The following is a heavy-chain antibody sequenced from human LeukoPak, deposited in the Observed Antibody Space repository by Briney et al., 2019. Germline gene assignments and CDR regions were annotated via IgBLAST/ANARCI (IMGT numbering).Heavy chain of an antibody. CDR1: GFSFSSYG. Sequence: GGSLRLSCVTSGFSFSSYGMHWVRQAPGKGLEWVAVIWYDGSNKYYADSVKGRFTISRDNAKNSLYLQMNSLRAEDTAVYSCARIKEYGFDIWGQGTMVTVSS. CDR2: IWYDGSNK. V-gene: IGHV3-33*03. J-gene: IGHJ3*02. CDR3: ARIKEYGFDI. D-gene: IGHD2-15*01.